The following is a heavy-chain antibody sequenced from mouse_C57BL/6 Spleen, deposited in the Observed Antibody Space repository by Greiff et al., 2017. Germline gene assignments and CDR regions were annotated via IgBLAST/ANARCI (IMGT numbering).Heavy chain of an antibody. Sequence: VQLKQSGPELVKPGASVKISCKASGYSFTGYYMNWVKQSPEKSLEWIGEINPSTGGTTYNQKFKAKATLTVDKSSSTAYMQLKSLTSEDSAVYYCARYDYEGNYAMDYWGQGTSVTVSS. CDR2: INPSTGGT. D-gene: IGHD2-4*01. CDR1: GYSFTGYY. CDR3: ARYDYEGNYAMDY. J-gene: IGHJ4*01. V-gene: IGHV1-42*01.